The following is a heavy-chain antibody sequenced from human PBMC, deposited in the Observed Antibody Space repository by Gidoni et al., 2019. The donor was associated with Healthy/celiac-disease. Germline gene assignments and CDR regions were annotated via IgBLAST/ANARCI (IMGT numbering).Heavy chain of an antibody. V-gene: IGHV3-49*03. Sequence: EVQLVESGGGLVQPGRSLRLSCTASGFTFGDYAMSGFRQAPGKGLEWVGFIRSKAYGGTTEYAASVKGRFTISRDDSKSIAYLQMNSLKTEDTAVYYCTRDPSSSGWFDYWGQGTLVTVSS. CDR2: IRSKAYGGTT. D-gene: IGHD6-19*01. J-gene: IGHJ4*02. CDR3: TRDPSSSGWFDY. CDR1: GFTFGDYA.